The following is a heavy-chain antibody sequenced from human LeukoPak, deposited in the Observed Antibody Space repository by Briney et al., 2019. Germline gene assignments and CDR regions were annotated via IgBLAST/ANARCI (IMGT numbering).Heavy chain of an antibody. J-gene: IGHJ4*02. CDR1: GGSISSYY. CDR3: VRGVGGEYFYFDR. CDR2: IYHSGAA. D-gene: IGHD1-26*01. Sequence: SETLSLTCTVSGGSISSYYWSWIRQPPGKGLEWIGYIYHSGAAYHNPSLKSRLALSVDTSNNQLSLRLRSVTAADTAVYYCVRGVGGEYFYFDRWGQGALVTVSA. V-gene: IGHV4-59*12.